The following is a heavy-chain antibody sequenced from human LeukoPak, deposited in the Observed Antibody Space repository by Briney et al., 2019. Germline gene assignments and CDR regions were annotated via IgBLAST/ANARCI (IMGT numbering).Heavy chain of an antibody. Sequence: PSETLSLTCTVSGGSFRSTSYYWGWIRQPPGKGLEWIGSMYYSGGTYYNQSLKSRVTISVDTSKNQFSLKLTSVTAADTAVYYCARHYYDTSDYYPWCFDYWGQGTLVTVSS. D-gene: IGHD3-22*01. CDR1: GGSFRSTSYY. CDR3: ARHYYDTSDYYPWCFDY. CDR2: MYYSGGT. V-gene: IGHV4-39*01. J-gene: IGHJ4*02.